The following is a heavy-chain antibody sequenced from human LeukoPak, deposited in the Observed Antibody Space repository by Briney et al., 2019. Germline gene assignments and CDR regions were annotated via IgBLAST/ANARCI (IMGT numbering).Heavy chain of an antibody. V-gene: IGHV1-2*02. Sequence: ASVKVSCKASGYTFTDYYIHWVRQAPGQGLEWMGWINPNSGGTNYAQKFQGRVTMTRDTSISTAYMELSRLRSDDTAVYYCSYGSGSYYNGNDAFDIWGQGTMVTVSS. J-gene: IGHJ3*02. CDR2: INPNSGGT. D-gene: IGHD3-10*01. CDR3: SYGSGSYYNGNDAFDI. CDR1: GYTFTDYY.